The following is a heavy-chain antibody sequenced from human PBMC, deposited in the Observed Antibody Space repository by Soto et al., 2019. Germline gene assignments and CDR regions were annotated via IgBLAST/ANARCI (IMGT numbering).Heavy chain of an antibody. CDR3: ARVNTIFGVAPNWFDP. D-gene: IGHD3-3*01. V-gene: IGHV1-18*01. CDR1: GDTFSTPQ. J-gene: IGHJ5*02. Sequence: ASVKVSCRASGDTFSTPQCTRVRQPPGQGLQWMGRISPNNGDVKYAQKFQGRVTMTTDTSTNTAYMELTSLRPDDTAVYYCARVNTIFGVAPNWFDPWGQGTLVTVSS. CDR2: ISPNNGDV.